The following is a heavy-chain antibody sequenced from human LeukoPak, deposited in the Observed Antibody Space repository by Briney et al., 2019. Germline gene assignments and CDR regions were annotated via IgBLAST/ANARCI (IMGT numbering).Heavy chain of an antibody. CDR2: IYYSGST. CDR3: ARENHYYDSSGSYDY. CDR1: GGSISSGGYY. V-gene: IGHV4-31*03. Sequence: KTSQTLSLTCTVSGGSISSGGYYWSWIRQHPGKGLAWIGYIYYSGSTYYNPSLKSRVTISVDTSKNQFSLKLSSVTAADTAVYYCARENHYYDSSGSYDYWGQGTLVTVSS. J-gene: IGHJ4*02. D-gene: IGHD3-22*01.